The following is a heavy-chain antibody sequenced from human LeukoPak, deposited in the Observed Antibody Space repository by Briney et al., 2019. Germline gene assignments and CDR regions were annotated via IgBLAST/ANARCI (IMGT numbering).Heavy chain of an antibody. CDR2: INHSGST. CDR1: GGSFSGYY. CDR3: ARQKGYYSRGFDY. J-gene: IGHJ4*02. V-gene: IGHV4-34*01. D-gene: IGHD3-10*01. Sequence: TSETLSLTCAVYGGSFSGYYWGWIRQPPGKGLEWIGEINHSGSTNYSPSLKSRVTISVDTSKNQFSLKLSSVTAADTAVYYCARQKGYYSRGFDYWGQGTLVTVSS.